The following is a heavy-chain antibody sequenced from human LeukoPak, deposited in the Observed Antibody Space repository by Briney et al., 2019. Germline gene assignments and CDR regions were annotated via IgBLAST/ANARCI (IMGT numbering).Heavy chain of an antibody. V-gene: IGHV4-59*08. J-gene: IGHJ4*02. D-gene: IGHD2-15*01. CDR3: ATTGPKRSGGSCYYPFDY. Sequence: PSETLSLTCAVSGGSITSYYWSWIRQPPGKGLEWIGYMYYSRSTNSNPSLKSRVTISIDTSKNHFSLELSSVTAADTAVYYCATTGPKRSGGSCYYPFDYWGQGTLVTVSS. CDR1: GGSITSYY. CDR2: MYYSRST.